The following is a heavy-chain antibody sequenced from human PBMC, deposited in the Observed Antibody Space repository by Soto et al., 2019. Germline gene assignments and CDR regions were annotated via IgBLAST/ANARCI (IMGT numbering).Heavy chain of an antibody. D-gene: IGHD4-17*01. CDR3: AKDITVAASRYDAFDI. CDR2: ISWDGGST. Sequence: VQLVESGGVVVQPGGSLRLSCAASGFTFDDYTMHWVRQAPGKGLEWVSLISWDGGSTYYADSVKGRFTISRDNSKNSLYLQMNSLRTEDTALYYCAKDITVAASRYDAFDIWGQGTMVTVSS. J-gene: IGHJ3*02. CDR1: GFTFDDYT. V-gene: IGHV3-43*01.